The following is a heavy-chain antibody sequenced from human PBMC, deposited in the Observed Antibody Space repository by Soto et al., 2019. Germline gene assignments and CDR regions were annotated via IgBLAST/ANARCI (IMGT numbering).Heavy chain of an antibody. J-gene: IGHJ6*02. Sequence: GGSLRLSCAASGFTFSSYAMHWVRQAPGKGLEWVAVISYDGSNKYYADSVKGRFTISRDNSKNTLYLQMNSLRAEDTAVYYCAREVYPLWRYSSGSHSYFAMDVWGQGLTVTV. V-gene: IGHV3-30-3*01. D-gene: IGHD6-19*01. CDR1: GFTFSSYA. CDR2: ISYDGSNK. CDR3: AREVYPLWRYSSGSHSYFAMDV.